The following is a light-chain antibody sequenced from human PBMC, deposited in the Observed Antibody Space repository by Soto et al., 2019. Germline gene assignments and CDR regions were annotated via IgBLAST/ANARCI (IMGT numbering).Light chain of an antibody. Sequence: QPVLTQSPSASASLGASVKLTCTLSSGHSSYAIAWHQQQPEKGPRYLMKVNSDGSHSEGDGIPDRFSGSSSGAERYLTISSLQSEDEADYYCQTWDTGIVVFGGGTKLTVL. CDR3: QTWDTGIVV. J-gene: IGLJ2*01. V-gene: IGLV4-69*02. CDR1: SGHSSYA. CDR2: VNSDGSH.